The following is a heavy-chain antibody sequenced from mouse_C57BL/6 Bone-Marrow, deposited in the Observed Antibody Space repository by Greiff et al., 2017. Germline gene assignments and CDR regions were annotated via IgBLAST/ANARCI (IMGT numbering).Heavy chain of an antibody. J-gene: IGHJ1*03. D-gene: IGHD1-1*01. CDR1: GFTFSDYG. V-gene: IGHV5-17*01. CDR3: VKNCYNGRRYFDV. CDR2: ISSGSSTI. Sequence: EVKLVESGGGLVKPGGSLKLSCAASGFTFSDYGMHWVRQAPEKGLEWVAYISSGSSTIYYADTAKGRFTISRDHAKNTLSLQMTSLRSEDTALYYCVKNCYNGRRYFDVGGTGTTVTVSS.